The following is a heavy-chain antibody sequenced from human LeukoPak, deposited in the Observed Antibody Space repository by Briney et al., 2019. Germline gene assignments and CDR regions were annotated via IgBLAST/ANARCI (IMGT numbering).Heavy chain of an antibody. J-gene: IGHJ6*03. D-gene: IGHD2-2*01. Sequence: GGSLRLSCAASGFTFTSYAMSWVRQAPGKGLEWVSAISGSGDSTYYADSVKGRFTISRDNAKNSLYLQMNSLRAEDTAVYYCARDLGSTSCYYMDVWGKGTTVTVSS. CDR2: ISGSGDST. CDR3: ARDLGSTSCYYMDV. V-gene: IGHV3-23*01. CDR1: GFTFTSYA.